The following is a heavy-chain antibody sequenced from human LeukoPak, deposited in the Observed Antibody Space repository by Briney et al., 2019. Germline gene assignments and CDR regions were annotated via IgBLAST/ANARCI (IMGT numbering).Heavy chain of an antibody. CDR1: GGTFSIYA. Sequence: GASVKVSCKASGGTFSIYAISWVRQAPGQGLEWMGGIIPIFGTANYAQKFQGRVTITADESTSTAYMELSSLRSEDTAVYYCAMSVAGALSLWGQGTLVTVSS. CDR3: AMSVAGALSL. J-gene: IGHJ4*02. CDR2: IIPIFGTA. V-gene: IGHV1-69*01. D-gene: IGHD6-19*01.